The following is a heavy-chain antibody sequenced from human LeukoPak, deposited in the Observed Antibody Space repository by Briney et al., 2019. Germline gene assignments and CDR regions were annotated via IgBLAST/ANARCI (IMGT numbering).Heavy chain of an antibody. CDR3: ATDHSPLRVLTSYYDSSGYYHDY. CDR2: ISYDGSNK. D-gene: IGHD3-22*01. CDR1: GFTFSSYA. Sequence: PGRSLRLSCAASGFTFSSYAMHWVLQAPGKGLDGVAGISYDGSNKYDADSVKGRFTISRDNSKNTTSLQLNSLRDADTAVYYCATDHSPLRVLTSYYDSSGYYHDYWGQGPLVTVSS. V-gene: IGHV3-30-3*01. J-gene: IGHJ4*02.